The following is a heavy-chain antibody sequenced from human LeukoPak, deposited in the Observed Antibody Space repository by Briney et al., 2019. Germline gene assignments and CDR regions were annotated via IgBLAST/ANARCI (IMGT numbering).Heavy chain of an antibody. CDR3: ARRVPAATFDY. Sequence: SETLSLTSTVSGGSISSGGYYWSWIRQHPGKGLEWIGYIYYSGSTYYNPSLKSRVTISVDTSKNQFSLKLSSVTAADTAVYYCARRVPAATFDYWGQGTLVTVSS. J-gene: IGHJ4*02. CDR1: GGSISSGGYY. D-gene: IGHD2-2*01. V-gene: IGHV4-31*03. CDR2: IYYSGST.